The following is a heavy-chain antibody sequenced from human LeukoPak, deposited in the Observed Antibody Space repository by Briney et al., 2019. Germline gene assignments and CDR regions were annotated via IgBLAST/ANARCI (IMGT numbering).Heavy chain of an antibody. Sequence: GGSLRLSCAASGSTFSSYWMHWVRQAPGKGLVWVSRINSDGSSTSYADSVKGRFTISRDNAKNTLYLQMNSLRAEDTAVYYCARRYSGYDLGAFDIWGQGTMVTVSS. CDR3: ARRYSGYDLGAFDI. CDR1: GSTFSSYW. V-gene: IGHV3-74*01. D-gene: IGHD5-12*01. J-gene: IGHJ3*02. CDR2: INSDGSST.